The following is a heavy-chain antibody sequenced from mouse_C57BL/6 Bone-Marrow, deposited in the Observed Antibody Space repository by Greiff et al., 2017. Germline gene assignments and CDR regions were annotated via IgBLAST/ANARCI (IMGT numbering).Heavy chain of an antibody. CDR3: ARANWAHFDY. CDR1: GYTFTSYW. D-gene: IGHD4-1*02. Sequence: QVQLQQSGAELVKPGASVKLSCKASGYTFTSYWMHWVKQRPGQGLEWIGMIHPNSGSTNYNEKFKSKATLTVDKSSSTAYMQLSSLTSEDSAVYYCARANWAHFDYWGQGTLVTVSA. J-gene: IGHJ3*01. V-gene: IGHV1-64*01. CDR2: IHPNSGST.